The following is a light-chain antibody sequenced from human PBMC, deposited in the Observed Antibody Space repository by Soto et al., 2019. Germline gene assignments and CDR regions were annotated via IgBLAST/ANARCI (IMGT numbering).Light chain of an antibody. J-gene: IGKJ5*01. Sequence: DIQLTQSPSSLSASVGDRVTITCRVSQGISSYLNWYQQKPGKAPKFLIYAASSLQSGVPSRFSGSGSGTDFTLTVNSLQPEDFATYYCQQGYSSAITFGQGTRLEIK. V-gene: IGKV1-39*01. CDR1: QGISSY. CDR2: AAS. CDR3: QQGYSSAIT.